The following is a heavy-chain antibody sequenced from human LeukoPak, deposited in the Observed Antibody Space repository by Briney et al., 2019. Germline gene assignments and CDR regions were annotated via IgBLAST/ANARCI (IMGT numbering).Heavy chain of an antibody. CDR3: AKAAGRGYNYGDYFDY. CDR1: GFTFSNSA. J-gene: IGHJ4*02. Sequence: GGSLRLSCEASGFTFSNSAMNWDRQANGKGTEWVPATSGSGGGTYYADSVKGRFTISRDNSKNTLYVQMNSLRAADTAVYYCAKAAGRGYNYGDYFDYWGQGTLVTVSS. D-gene: IGHD5-18*01. V-gene: IGHV3-23*01. CDR2: TSGSGGGT.